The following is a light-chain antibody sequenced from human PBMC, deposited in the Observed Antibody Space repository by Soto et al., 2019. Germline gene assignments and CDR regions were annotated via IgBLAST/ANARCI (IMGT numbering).Light chain of an antibody. CDR2: GAS. V-gene: IGKV3-20*01. Sequence: EIVLTQSPGTLSLSPGERATLSCRASQSVTSNLLAWYQQKPGQAPRLLIYGASSRATGIPHRFSVSGSGTDFTLTISRLEPEDFAVYYCQQYTRSPYTFGQGTKLEIK. J-gene: IGKJ2*01. CDR1: QSVTSNL. CDR3: QQYTRSPYT.